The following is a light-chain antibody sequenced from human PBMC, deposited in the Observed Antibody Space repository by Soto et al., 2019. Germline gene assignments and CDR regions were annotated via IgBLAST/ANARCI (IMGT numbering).Light chain of an antibody. CDR2: AAS. Sequence: DIQMTQSPSSLSASVGDRVIITCRASQSIRKYLNWYQHKPGKVPTLLIYAASSLQSGVPSRFSGSGSGTEFTLTITSLQPEDFATYYCQQSCDTPPWTFGQGTKVEIK. V-gene: IGKV1-39*01. CDR3: QQSCDTPPWT. CDR1: QSIRKY. J-gene: IGKJ1*01.